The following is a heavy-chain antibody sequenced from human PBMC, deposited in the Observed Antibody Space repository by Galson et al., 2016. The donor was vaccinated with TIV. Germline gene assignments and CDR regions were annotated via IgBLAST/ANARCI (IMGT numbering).Heavy chain of an antibody. V-gene: IGHV1-69*04. CDR3: ASGGAYGSSSPGILDI. CDR2: ILPIRGAT. CDR1: GGTFSNYA. Sequence: SVKLSCTASGGTFSNYAITWVRQAPGQGLEWMGRILPIRGATDYAQTFQDRLTLTAESSTSTANMELSSLRAEDTAMYYCASGGAYGSSSPGILDIWGQGTQVTVSS. D-gene: IGHD3-10*01. J-gene: IGHJ3*02.